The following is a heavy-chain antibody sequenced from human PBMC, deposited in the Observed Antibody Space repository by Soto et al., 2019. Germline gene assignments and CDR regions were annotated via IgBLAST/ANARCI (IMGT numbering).Heavy chain of an antibody. Sequence: QVHLVESGGGVVQPGRSLRLSCAASGFTFNTYGMHWVRQAPGKGLEWVTAISQDGDNKYYADSVKGRFTVSRDNSKSMVFLQMNGLRAEDTAVYYCGVFGVIREGFDPWGHRTLVTVSS. CDR2: ISQDGDNK. J-gene: IGHJ5*02. D-gene: IGHD3-3*01. CDR3: GVFGVIREGFDP. V-gene: IGHV3-30*03. CDR1: GFTFNTYG.